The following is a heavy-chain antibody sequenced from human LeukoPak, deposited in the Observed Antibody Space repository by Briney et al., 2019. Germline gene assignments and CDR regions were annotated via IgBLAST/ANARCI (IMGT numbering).Heavy chain of an antibody. CDR3: AREVTDAPYYFDY. CDR2: IYQSGNT. V-gene: IGHV4-38-2*02. Sequence: SETLSLTCSVSGYSISSGYYWAWIRQPPGKGLEWIGTIYQSGNTYYNPSLKSRVTISVDTSKNQFSLKLTSVTAADTAMYYCAREVTDAPYYFDYWGQGILGTVSS. D-gene: IGHD4-23*01. CDR1: GYSISSGYY. J-gene: IGHJ4*02.